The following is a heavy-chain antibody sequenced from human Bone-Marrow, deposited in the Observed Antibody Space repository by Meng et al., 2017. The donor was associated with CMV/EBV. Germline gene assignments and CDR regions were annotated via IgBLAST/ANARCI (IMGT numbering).Heavy chain of an antibody. CDR2: ISGSGGST. D-gene: IGHD6-6*01. V-gene: IGHV3-23*01. CDR3: AGSIAAHSNGDY. J-gene: IGHJ4*02. Sequence: GESLKISCAASGFTFSSYAMSWVRQAPGKGLEWVSAISGSGGSTYYADSVRGRFTISRDNSKNTLYLQMNSLRVEDTAVYYCAGSIAAHSNGDYWGQGTLVTVAS. CDR1: GFTFSSYA.